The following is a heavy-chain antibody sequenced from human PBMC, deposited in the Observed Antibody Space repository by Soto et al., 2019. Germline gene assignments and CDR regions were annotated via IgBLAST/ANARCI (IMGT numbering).Heavy chain of an antibody. Sequence: QVQLVQSGAEEKKPGASVTVSCKASGYTFTYYTVHWVRQAPGQRLEWMGWINAGDGNTKYSPNFQGRVTITKDTSASMVYMVLSTLRSEDTAVYFCTRDYYDSSGYYPKFDYWGQGTLVTVSS. CDR3: TRDYYDSSGYYPKFDY. V-gene: IGHV1-3*05. CDR2: INAGDGNT. J-gene: IGHJ4*02. D-gene: IGHD3-22*01. CDR1: GYTFTYYT.